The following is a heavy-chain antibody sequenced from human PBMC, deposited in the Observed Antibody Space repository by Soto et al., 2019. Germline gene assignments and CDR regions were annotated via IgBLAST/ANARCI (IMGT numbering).Heavy chain of an antibody. Sequence: VQLVQSGAEVRRPGESLKIACKGSGYRFSSDWIAWVRQMPGEGLEWMGGIHGDDSDSMDSPSFQGHVTMSVDKSISTAYLTWRSLRATDTAMYFCVRYNGKRLDSWGQGTLVTVSS. CDR1: GYRFSSDW. D-gene: IGHD1-1*01. CDR3: VRYNGKRLDS. J-gene: IGHJ4*02. V-gene: IGHV5-51*01. CDR2: IHGDDSDS.